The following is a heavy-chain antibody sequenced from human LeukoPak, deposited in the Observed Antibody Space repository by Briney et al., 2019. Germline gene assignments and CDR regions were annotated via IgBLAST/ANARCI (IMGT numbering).Heavy chain of an antibody. Sequence: GRSLRLSCTASGFTFGDCAMSWVRQAPGKGLEWVGFIRSKAYGGTTEYAAAVKSRFTISRDDSKSIAYLQMNSLKTGDTAVYYCTRVELRPYYYGMGVWGQGTTVTVSS. CDR1: GFTFGDCA. V-gene: IGHV3-49*04. CDR3: TRVELRPYYYGMGV. J-gene: IGHJ6*02. CDR2: IRSKAYGGTT. D-gene: IGHD1-7*01.